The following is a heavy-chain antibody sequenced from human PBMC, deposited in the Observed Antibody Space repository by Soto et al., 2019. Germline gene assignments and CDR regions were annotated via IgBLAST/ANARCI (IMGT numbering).Heavy chain of an antibody. V-gene: IGHV4-30-2*01. J-gene: IGHJ6*02. CDR2: IYHSGST. D-gene: IGHD2-2*01. Sequence: QLQLQESGSGLVKPSQTLSLTCAVSGGSISSGGYSWSWIRQPPGKGLEWIGYIYHSGSTYYNPSLKSRVTISVDRSKNQFSLKLSSVTAADTAVYYCARGVVVPAAIHYSYGMDVWGQGTTVTVSS. CDR3: ARGVVVPAAIHYSYGMDV. CDR1: GGSISSGGYS.